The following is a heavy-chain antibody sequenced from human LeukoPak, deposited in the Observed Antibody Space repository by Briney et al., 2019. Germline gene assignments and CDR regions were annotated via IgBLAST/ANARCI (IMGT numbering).Heavy chain of an antibody. Sequence: PGGSLRLSCAASGFTFSSYEMNWVRQAPGKGLEWVSYISSSGSTIYYADSVKGRLTISRDNAKNSLYLQMNSLRAEDTAVYYCARDYDYVWGSYRLAFDYWGQGTLVTVSS. D-gene: IGHD3-16*02. CDR1: GFTFSSYE. J-gene: IGHJ4*02. CDR2: ISSSGSTI. V-gene: IGHV3-48*03. CDR3: ARDYDYVWGSYRLAFDY.